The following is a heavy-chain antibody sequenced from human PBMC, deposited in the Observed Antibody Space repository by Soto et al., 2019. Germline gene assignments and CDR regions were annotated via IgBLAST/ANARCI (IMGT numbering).Heavy chain of an antibody. CDR3: ARRGTYYDFWSGPDFNGMDV. V-gene: IGHV1-18*01. CDR2: ISAYNGNT. D-gene: IGHD3-3*01. J-gene: IGHJ6*02. CDR1: GYTFTSYG. Sequence: ASVKVSCKASGYTFTSYGISWVRQAPVQGLEWMGWISAYNGNTNYAQKLQGRVTMTTDTSTSTAYMELRSLRSDDTAVYYCARRGTYYDFWSGPDFNGMDVWGQGTTVTVSS.